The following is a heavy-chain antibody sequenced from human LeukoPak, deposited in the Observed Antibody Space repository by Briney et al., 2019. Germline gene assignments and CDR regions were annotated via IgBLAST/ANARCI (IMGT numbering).Heavy chain of an antibody. CDR3: ARYIAAVGPAQMHYYYMDV. J-gene: IGHJ6*03. Sequence: KTPQSLSLTCAVYGGSFSGYYWSWVPQPPGKGLEWNGEINHSGSTNYNPSLKSRVTISVDKSKNQFSLKLSSVTAADTAVYYCARYIAAVGPAQMHYYYMDVWGKGTTVTVSS. D-gene: IGHD6-13*01. V-gene: IGHV4-34*01. CDR2: INHSGST. CDR1: GGSFSGYY.